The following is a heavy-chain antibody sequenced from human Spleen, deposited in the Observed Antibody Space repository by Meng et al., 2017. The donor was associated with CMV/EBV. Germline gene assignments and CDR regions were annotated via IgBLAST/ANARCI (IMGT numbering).Heavy chain of an antibody. J-gene: IGHJ4*02. Sequence: GGSLRLSCAASGFTFSSYWMSWVRQAPGKGLEWVANIKQDGSEKYYVDSVKGRFTISRDNAKNSLYLQMNSLRAEDTAVYYCARDGGYCSSTSCYTWVGGYDYWGQGTLVTVSS. D-gene: IGHD2-2*02. CDR3: ARDGGYCSSTSCYTWVGGYDY. CDR1: GFTFSSYW. V-gene: IGHV3-7*01. CDR2: IKQDGSEK.